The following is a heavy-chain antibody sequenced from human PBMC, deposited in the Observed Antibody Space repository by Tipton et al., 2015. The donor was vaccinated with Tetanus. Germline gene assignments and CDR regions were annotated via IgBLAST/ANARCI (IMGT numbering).Heavy chain of an antibody. J-gene: IGHJ4*02. Sequence: LRLSCSVSGGSLRSDDYQWNWIRQPPGKGLEWIGYVYYTGSTNHNPSLKSRVTISMDRSKNQISLQLTSVTAADTAVYFCAGVTAQRTELYFDHWGQGTLVTVSS. CDR3: AGVTAQRTELYFDH. CDR2: VYYTGST. CDR1: GGSLRSDDYQ. D-gene: IGHD6-13*01. V-gene: IGHV4-61*08.